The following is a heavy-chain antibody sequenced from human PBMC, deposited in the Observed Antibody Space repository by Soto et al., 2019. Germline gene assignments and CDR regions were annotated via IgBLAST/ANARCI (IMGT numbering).Heavy chain of an antibody. CDR2: IIPMLGIA. V-gene: IGHV1-69*02. Sequence: QVQLVQSGAEVKKPGSSVKVSCKDSGGTFSTYSMFWVRQAPGQGLEWMGRIIPMLGIANHAQRFQDRVTITADKATATAHMELSSLRLEDTALYYCTIGSGSGDVFDIWGQGTMVTVSS. CDR1: GGTFSTYS. D-gene: IGHD6-19*01. CDR3: TIGSGSGDVFDI. J-gene: IGHJ3*02.